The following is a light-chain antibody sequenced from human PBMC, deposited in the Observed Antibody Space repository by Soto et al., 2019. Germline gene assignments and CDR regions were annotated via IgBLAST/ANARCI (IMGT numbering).Light chain of an antibody. CDR2: EVS. CDR3: SSYTTSTTEI. J-gene: IGLJ2*01. CDR1: SSDVGNFNY. Sequence: QSVLTQPASVSGSPGQSITISCTGTSSDVGNFNYVSWYQQYPGTVPKLMIYEVSNRPSGVSNRFSASKSGNTATLTISGLQSEDEADYYCSSYTTSTTEIFGGGTKLTVL. V-gene: IGLV2-14*01.